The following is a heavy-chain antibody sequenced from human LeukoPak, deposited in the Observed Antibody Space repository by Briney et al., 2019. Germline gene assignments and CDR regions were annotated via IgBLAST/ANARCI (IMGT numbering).Heavy chain of an antibody. V-gene: IGHV1-2*02. D-gene: IGHD3-22*01. CDR2: INPNSGGT. CDR1: GYTFTGYY. Sequence: ASVKVSCKASGYTFTGYYLHWARQAPGQGLEWMGWINPNSGGTNSAQKFRGRATMTRDTSISTAYMELSRLRSDDTAVYYCATVHYDSSGRLDAFDIWGQGTMVTVSS. CDR3: ATVHYDSSGRLDAFDI. J-gene: IGHJ3*02.